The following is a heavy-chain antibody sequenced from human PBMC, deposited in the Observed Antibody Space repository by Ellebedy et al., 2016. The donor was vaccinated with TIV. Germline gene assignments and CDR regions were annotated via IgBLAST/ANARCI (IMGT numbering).Heavy chain of an antibody. CDR1: GFTFSDSW. D-gene: IGHD6-13*01. V-gene: IGHV3-21*01. CDR3: ALDEPKPAAGGLF. J-gene: IGHJ4*02. Sequence: GESLKISCAGSGFTFSDSWIHWVRQPPGKGLEWVSSISSGSTYRYYADSAKGRFTVSRDNAKNSLYLQMNSLRGEDTAVYYCALDEPKPAAGGLFWGQGTLVTVSS. CDR2: ISSGSTYR.